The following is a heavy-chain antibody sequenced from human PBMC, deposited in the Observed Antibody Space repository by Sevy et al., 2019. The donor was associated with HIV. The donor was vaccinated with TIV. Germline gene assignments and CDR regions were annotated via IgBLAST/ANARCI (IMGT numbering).Heavy chain of an antibody. V-gene: IGHV3-23*01. Sequence: GGSLRLSCAASGFTFSKYCMSWVRQPPGKGLEWVSTLSFGCGEINYADSVKGRFTISRDKSKSSVYLQMNNLRPEDTSVYYSAGEGCTIRHDYWGQGTLVTVSS. CDR2: LSFGCGEI. D-gene: IGHD2-8*01. J-gene: IGHJ4*02. CDR3: AGEGCTIRHDY. CDR1: GFTFSKYC.